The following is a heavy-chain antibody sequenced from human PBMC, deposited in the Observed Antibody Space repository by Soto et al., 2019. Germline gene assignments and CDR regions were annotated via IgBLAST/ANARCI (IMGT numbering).Heavy chain of an antibody. CDR3: AKGPSVTPNWFDP. V-gene: IGHV3-30*18. D-gene: IGHD4-17*01. CDR2: ISYDGSNK. Sequence: QVPLVESGGGVVQPGRSLRLSCAASGFTFSSYGMHWVRQAPGKGLEWVAVISYDGSNKYYADSVKGRFTISRDNSKNTLYLQMNSLRAEDTAVYYCAKGPSVTPNWFDPWGQGTLVTVSS. CDR1: GFTFSSYG. J-gene: IGHJ5*02.